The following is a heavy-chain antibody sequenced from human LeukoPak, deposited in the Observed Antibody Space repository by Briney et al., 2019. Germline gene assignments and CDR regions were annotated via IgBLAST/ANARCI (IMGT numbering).Heavy chain of an antibody. J-gene: IGHJ6*03. V-gene: IGHV3-11*01. CDR3: ARGEQLVREYYYYYMDV. Sequence: GGNLTLSCAASGFTFCYIYLRWIAQAPGMGWVGVLNISSSGSTIYYADSVKGRFTISRDNAKNSLYLQMNSPRAEDTAVYYCARGEQLVREYYYYYMDVWGKGTTVTVSS. CDR1: GFTFCYIY. CDR2: ISSSGSTI. D-gene: IGHD6-6*01.